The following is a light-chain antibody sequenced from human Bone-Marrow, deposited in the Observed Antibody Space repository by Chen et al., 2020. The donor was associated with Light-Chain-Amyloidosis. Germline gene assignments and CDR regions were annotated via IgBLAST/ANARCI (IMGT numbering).Light chain of an antibody. CDR3: GAWDNGLSDWM. CDR1: SSNIGNNY. Sequence: QSVLTQPPSVSAAPGQRVTISCSGSSSNIGNNYVSCYQQLPGTAPKLLIYDNNKRPSGIPDRFSGAKSGRSATLGITGLQTGDEADDYCGAWDNGLSDWMFGGGTKLTVL. V-gene: IGLV1-51*01. J-gene: IGLJ3*02. CDR2: DNN.